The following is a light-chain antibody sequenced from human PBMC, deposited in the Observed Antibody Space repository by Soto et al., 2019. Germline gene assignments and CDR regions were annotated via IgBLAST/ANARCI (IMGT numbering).Light chain of an antibody. J-gene: IGKJ3*01. CDR1: ESVHSN. CDR3: QHYSNWPPT. V-gene: IGKV3-15*01. Sequence: EVVMTQSPATLSVSPGERVTLSCRAIESVHSNLAWYQQKPGQGPRLLIYYASTRVTGVPDRFSGSGSGTEFTLTISSLQSEDFGVYYCQHYSNWPPTFGPGTKVEIK. CDR2: YAS.